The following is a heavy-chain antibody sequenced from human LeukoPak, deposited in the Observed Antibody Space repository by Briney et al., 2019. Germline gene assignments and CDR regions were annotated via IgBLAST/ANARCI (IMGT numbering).Heavy chain of an antibody. CDR3: TRDMEYPGAGFDY. CDR1: GDSISWSSYF. D-gene: IGHD3-3*01. J-gene: IGHJ4*02. CDR2: VYSSGST. Sequence: PSETLSLTCTVSGDSISWSSYFWAWIRQPPGKGLEWIGSVYSSGSTYYNPSLRSQITISVDTSKNQFSRKLTSVAAADTAMYYCTRDMEYPGAGFDYWGQGIPVTVSS. V-gene: IGHV4-39*07.